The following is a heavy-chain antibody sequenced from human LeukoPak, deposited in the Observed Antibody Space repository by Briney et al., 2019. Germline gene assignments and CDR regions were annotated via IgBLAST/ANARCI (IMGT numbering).Heavy chain of an antibody. D-gene: IGHD2-15*01. CDR2: INHSGST. J-gene: IGHJ4*02. Sequence: PSETLSLTCAVYGGSFSGYYWSWIRQPPGKGLEWIGEINHSGSTNYNPSLKSRVTISVDTSKNQFSLKLSSVTAADTAVYYCARGRLGYCSGGSCYPAFDYWGQGTLVTVFS. V-gene: IGHV4-34*01. CDR3: ARGRLGYCSGGSCYPAFDY. CDR1: GGSFSGYY.